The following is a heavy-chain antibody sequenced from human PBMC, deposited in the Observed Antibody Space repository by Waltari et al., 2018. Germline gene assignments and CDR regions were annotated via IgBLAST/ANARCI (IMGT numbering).Heavy chain of an antibody. Sequence: QVQLQESGPGLVKPSETLSLTCTVSGVSMNGYLWHWIRQPPGKGLEWIGYIDYIWITDYDPSLKSRVTMSVDTSKSQFSLRLTSVTSADTAFYYCAREIYGGNSRPFDFWGQGALVTVSS. J-gene: IGHJ4*02. V-gene: IGHV4-59*01. CDR1: GVSMNGYL. CDR2: IDYIWIT. D-gene: IGHD2-21*02. CDR3: AREIYGGNSRPFDF.